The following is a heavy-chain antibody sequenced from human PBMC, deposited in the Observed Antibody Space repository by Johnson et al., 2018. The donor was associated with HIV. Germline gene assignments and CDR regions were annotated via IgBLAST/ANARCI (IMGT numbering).Heavy chain of an antibody. CDR3: ARGMVVAATKAFDI. Sequence: VQLVESGGGLVKPGGSLRLSCAASGFTFTNHYMTWVRQAPGQGLAWVANIKQDGSEKYSVDSVKGRFTISRDNSKNTLYLQMNSLRAEDTAVYYCARGMVVAATKAFDIWGQGTMVTVSS. V-gene: IGHV3-7*01. CDR1: GFTFTNHY. CDR2: IKQDGSEK. J-gene: IGHJ3*02. D-gene: IGHD2-15*01.